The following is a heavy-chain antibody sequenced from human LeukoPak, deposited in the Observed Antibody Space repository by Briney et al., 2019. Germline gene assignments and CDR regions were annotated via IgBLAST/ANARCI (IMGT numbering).Heavy chain of an antibody. CDR2: IYYSGNT. Sequence: SETLSLTCIVSGGSVSSGSYYWSWIRQPPGEGLKWIGYIYYSGNTKYNPSLKSRVTISVDMSKNQFSLKLSSVTAADTAVYYCARDFSGYGYFGYWGQGTLVTVSS. D-gene: IGHD5-12*01. V-gene: IGHV4-61*01. CDR1: GGSVSSGSYY. J-gene: IGHJ4*02. CDR3: ARDFSGYGYFGY.